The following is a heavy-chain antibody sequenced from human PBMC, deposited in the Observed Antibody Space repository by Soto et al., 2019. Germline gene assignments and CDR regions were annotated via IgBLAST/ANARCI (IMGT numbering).Heavy chain of an antibody. CDR3: ARGPEVRGVTRNWFDP. CDR1: GGSFSGYY. Sequence: ASETLSLTCAVYGGSFSGYYWSWIRQPPGKGLEWIGEINHSGSTNYNPSLKSRVTISVDTSKNQFSLKLSSVTAADTAVYYCARGPEVRGVTRNWFDPWGQGTLVTVSS. V-gene: IGHV4-34*01. D-gene: IGHD3-10*01. J-gene: IGHJ5*02. CDR2: INHSGST.